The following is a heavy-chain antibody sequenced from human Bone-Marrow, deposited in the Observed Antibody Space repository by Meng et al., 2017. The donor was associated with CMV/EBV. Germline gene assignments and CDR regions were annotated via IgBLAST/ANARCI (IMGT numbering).Heavy chain of an antibody. CDR3: ARLQEGGGVLVKPFDY. CDR2: VRSKPNSYAT. V-gene: IGHV3-73*01. D-gene: IGHD3-16*01. CDR1: EFLFSGST. Sequence: GGSLRLSCAASEFLFSGSTMHWVRQASGKGLEWVGRVRSKPNSYATAYAASVKGRFTISRDDSKNTAYLQMNSLETEDTAVYFCARLQEGGGVLVKPFDYWGQGTLVTSPQ. J-gene: IGHJ4*02.